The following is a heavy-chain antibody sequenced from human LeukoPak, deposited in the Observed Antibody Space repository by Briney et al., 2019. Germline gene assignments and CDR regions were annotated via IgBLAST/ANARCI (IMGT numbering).Heavy chain of an antibody. J-gene: IGHJ6*03. CDR2: IILNHGAT. CDR1: GCTFTTFA. V-gene: IGHV1-69*01. CDR3: AAAVGYCSGAGCDGPGEDDAYYYYYMYV. Sequence: SVKVSCKASGCTFTTFAINWVRQAPGQGFEWMGGIILNHGATTYAQPSQGRLTVSADESSSTVYMELRSLRSEATAVYYCAAAVGYCSGAGCDGPGEDDAYYYYYMYVCGEGAPVT. D-gene: IGHD2-15*01.